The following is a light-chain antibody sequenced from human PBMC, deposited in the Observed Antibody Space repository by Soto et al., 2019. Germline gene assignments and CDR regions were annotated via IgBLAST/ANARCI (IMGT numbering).Light chain of an antibody. CDR3: SSYARNRDIL. J-gene: IGLJ3*02. CDR2: EVN. CDR1: SSDIGRYEF. V-gene: IGLV2-8*01. Sequence: QSVLTQPPSASGSLGQSVTISCTGTSSDIGRYEFVSWYQHHPGKAPKLIIYEVNKRPSGVPDRFSGSKSGNTASLTVSGLQAEDEADYYCSSYARNRDILFGGGTKLTVL.